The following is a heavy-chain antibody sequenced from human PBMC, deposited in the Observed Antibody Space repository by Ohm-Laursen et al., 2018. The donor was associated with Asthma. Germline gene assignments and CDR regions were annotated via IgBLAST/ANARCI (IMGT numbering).Heavy chain of an antibody. CDR3: AKDPHSGSYRYTFDY. CDR2: ISYNGRET. J-gene: IGHJ4*02. V-gene: IGHV3-30*18. D-gene: IGHD1-26*01. CDR1: GFTFSAYG. Sequence: SLRLSCTASGFTFSAYGMHWVRQAPGKGLEWVAVISYNGRETYYADSVKGRFTISRDNSRNTLYLQMNSLRPEDTAVYYCAKDPHSGSYRYTFDYWGQGTLVTVSS.